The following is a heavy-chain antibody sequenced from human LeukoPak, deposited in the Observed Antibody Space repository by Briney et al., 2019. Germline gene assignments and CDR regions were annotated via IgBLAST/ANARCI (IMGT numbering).Heavy chain of an antibody. J-gene: IGHJ3*02. CDR2: IKQDGSEK. V-gene: IGHV3-7*01. CDR3: ARSSYYYDSSPPGRAFDI. Sequence: GGSLRLSCAASGFTFSSYWMSWVRQAPGKGLEWVANIKQDGSEKYYVDSVKGRFTISRDNAKNSLYLQMNSLRAEDTAVYYCARSSYYYDSSPPGRAFDIWGQGTMVTVSS. CDR1: GFTFSSYW. D-gene: IGHD3-22*01.